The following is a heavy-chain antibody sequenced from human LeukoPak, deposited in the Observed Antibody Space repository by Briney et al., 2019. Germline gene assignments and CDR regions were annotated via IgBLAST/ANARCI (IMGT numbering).Heavy chain of an antibody. CDR1: GFTLSDHW. V-gene: IGHV3-23*01. Sequence: GGSLRLSCAASGFTLSDHWMTWVRQAPGKGLEWVSGISGSGAGTYYADSVKGRFTISRDNSKNTLYLQMNSLRAEDTAVYYCAKMVREFYTISYYFDYWGQGTLVTVSS. CDR2: ISGSGAGT. CDR3: AKMVREFYTISYYFDY. J-gene: IGHJ4*02. D-gene: IGHD2-8*01.